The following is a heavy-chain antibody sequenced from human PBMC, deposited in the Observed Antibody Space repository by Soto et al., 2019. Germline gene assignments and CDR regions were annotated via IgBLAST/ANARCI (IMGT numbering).Heavy chain of an antibody. CDR2: IIPIFGTA. J-gene: IGHJ3*02. CDR1: GGTFSSYA. CDR3: AIGRAGMATILDAFDI. Sequence: QVQLVQSGAEVKKPGSSVNVSCKASGGTFSSYAISWVRQAPGQGLEWMGGIIPIFGTANYAQKFQGRVTITADESTSTAYMELSSLRSEDTAVYYCAIGRAGMATILDAFDIWGQGTMVTVSS. D-gene: IGHD5-12*01. V-gene: IGHV1-69*01.